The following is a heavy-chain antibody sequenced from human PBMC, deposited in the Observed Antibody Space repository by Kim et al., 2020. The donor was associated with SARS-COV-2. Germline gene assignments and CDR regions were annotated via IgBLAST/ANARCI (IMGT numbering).Heavy chain of an antibody. D-gene: IGHD3-22*01. CDR3: ARRESITMIVVTCNWFDP. CDR1: GYTFTGYY. J-gene: IGHJ5*02. V-gene: IGHV1-2*02. Sequence: ASVKVSCKASGYTFTGYYMHWVRQAPGQGLEWMGWINPNSGGTNFAQKFQGRVTMTREPSISTAYMELSRLRSDDTAVYYCARRESITMIVVTCNWFDPWGQGTLVTVSS. CDR2: INPNSGGT.